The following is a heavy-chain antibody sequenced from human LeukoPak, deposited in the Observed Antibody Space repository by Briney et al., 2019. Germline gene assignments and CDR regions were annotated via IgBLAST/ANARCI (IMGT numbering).Heavy chain of an antibody. CDR2: ISYDGSNK. Sequence: PGGSLRLSCAASGFTFSSYGMHWVRQAPGKGLEWVAVISYDGSNKYYADSVKGRFIISRDNSKNTLDLQMNSLRAEDTAVYYCAKQGGGYDYVWGSYPDYWGQGTLVTVSS. J-gene: IGHJ4*02. V-gene: IGHV3-30*18. D-gene: IGHD3-16*02. CDR1: GFTFSSYG. CDR3: AKQGGGYDYVWGSYPDY.